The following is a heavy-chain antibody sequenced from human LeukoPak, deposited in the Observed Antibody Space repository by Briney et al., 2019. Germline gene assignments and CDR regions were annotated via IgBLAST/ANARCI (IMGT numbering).Heavy chain of an antibody. CDR1: GGSISSGNYY. J-gene: IGHJ4*02. V-gene: IGHV4-30-4*01. CDR3: ARVYLPYSSYYGSGSLNFDY. CDR2: IYNSGST. Sequence: SQTLSLTCTVSGGSISSGNYYGSWIRQPPGKGLEWIGYIYNSGSTYYNPSLKSRVTISVDTSKNQFSLSLTSVTAADTAVYYCARVYLPYSSYYGSGSLNFDYWGQGTLVTVSS. D-gene: IGHD3-10*01.